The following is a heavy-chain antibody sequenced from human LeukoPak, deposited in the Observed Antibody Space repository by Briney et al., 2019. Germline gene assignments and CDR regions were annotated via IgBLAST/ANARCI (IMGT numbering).Heavy chain of an antibody. Sequence: PGGSLRLSCAASGFTFSSYWMHWVRQAPGKGLVWVSRINSDGSSTSYADSVKGRFTISRDNAKNTLYLQMNSLRAEDTAVYYCARDSDRGYYGSGSRDFDYWGQGTLVTVSS. CDR1: GFTFSSYW. CDR3: ARDSDRGYYGSGSRDFDY. J-gene: IGHJ4*02. V-gene: IGHV3-74*01. CDR2: INSDGSST. D-gene: IGHD3-10*01.